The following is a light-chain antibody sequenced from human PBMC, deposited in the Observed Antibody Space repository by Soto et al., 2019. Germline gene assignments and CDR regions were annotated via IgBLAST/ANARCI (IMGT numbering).Light chain of an antibody. CDR3: QQRTDGTPLT. Sequence: EVVLTQSPDTLSLSAGERATLSCRTSHSVDIYVAWYQQKPGQAPRLLIYDSYNRVTGIPTRFSDSGSGTDFNLTISSLEPEDSAIYYCQQRTDGTPLTFGGGTKVEIK. V-gene: IGKV3-11*01. CDR1: HSVDIY. CDR2: DSY. J-gene: IGKJ4*01.